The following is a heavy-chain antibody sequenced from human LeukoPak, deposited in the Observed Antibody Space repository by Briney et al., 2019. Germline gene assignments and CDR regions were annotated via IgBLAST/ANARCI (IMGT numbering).Heavy chain of an antibody. CDR3: ARGYYGSGNNNWFDP. V-gene: IGHV4-39*07. D-gene: IGHD3-10*01. CDR1: GGSISSSSYY. J-gene: IGHJ5*02. CDR2: IYYSGST. Sequence: SETLSLTCTVSGGSISSSSYYWGWIRQPPGKGLEWIGSIYYSGSTYYNPSLKSRVTISVDTSKNQFSLKLSSVTAADTAVYYCARGYYGSGNNNWFDPWGQGTLVTVSS.